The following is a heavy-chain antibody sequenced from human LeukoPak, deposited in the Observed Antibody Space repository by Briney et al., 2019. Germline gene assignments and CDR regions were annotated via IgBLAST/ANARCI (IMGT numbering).Heavy chain of an antibody. V-gene: IGHV3-30-3*01. CDR1: GFTFSGYA. Sequence: GGSLRLSCAASGFTFSGYAMHWVRQAPGKGLEWVAVISYDGTNKYYADSVKGRFTISRDNAKNSLYLQMNSLRAEDTAVYYCARENWGAFDCWGQGTLVTVSS. CDR2: ISYDGTNK. CDR3: ARENWGAFDC. D-gene: IGHD7-27*01. J-gene: IGHJ4*02.